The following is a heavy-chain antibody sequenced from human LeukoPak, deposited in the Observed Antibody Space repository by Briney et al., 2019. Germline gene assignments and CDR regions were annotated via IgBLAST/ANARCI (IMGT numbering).Heavy chain of an antibody. CDR3: AKRYCGGDCYLTPASRYFDL. V-gene: IGHV1-46*01. CDR1: GYTFTSNY. D-gene: IGHD2-21*02. J-gene: IGHJ2*01. CDR2: ISPSGGST. Sequence: GASVKVSCKAFGYTFTSNYMHWVRQAPGQGPEWMGVISPSGGSTTYAQKFQGRVTLTRDMSTSTDYLELSSLRSEDTAVYYCAKRYCGGDCYLTPASRYFDLWGRGTLVTVSS.